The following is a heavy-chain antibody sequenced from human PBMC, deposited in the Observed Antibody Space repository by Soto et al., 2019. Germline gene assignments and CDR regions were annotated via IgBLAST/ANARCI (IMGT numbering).Heavy chain of an antibody. V-gene: IGHV1-24*01. CDR2: FDPEDGET. D-gene: IGHD2-15*01. Sequence: GASVKVSCKVSGYTLTELSMHWVRQAPGKGLEWMGGFDPEDGETIYAQKFQGRVTMTEDASTDTAYMELSSLRSEDTAVYYCATVCGLDHSGGSCYKFQHWGQGTLVTVSS. CDR3: ATVCGLDHSGGSCYKFQH. CDR1: GYTLTELS. J-gene: IGHJ1*01.